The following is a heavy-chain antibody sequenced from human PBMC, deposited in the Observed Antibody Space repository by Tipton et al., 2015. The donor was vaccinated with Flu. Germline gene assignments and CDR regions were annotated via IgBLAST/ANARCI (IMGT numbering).Heavy chain of an antibody. CDR3: AREGPNVYGMDV. CDR1: GDSISNSDYY. J-gene: IGHJ6*02. CDR2: VYYTGTT. V-gene: IGHV4-30-4*01. Sequence: TLSLTCSVSGDSISNSDYYWNWIRQSPGKGLEWIGNVYYTGTTQYNPSLQSRLSISIDTSKNQFSLILNSVTAADTAIYYCAREGPNVYGMDVWGQGSAVTVSS.